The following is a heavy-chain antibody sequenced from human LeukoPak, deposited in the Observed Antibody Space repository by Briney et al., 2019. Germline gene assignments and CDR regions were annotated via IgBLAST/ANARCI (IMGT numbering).Heavy chain of an antibody. CDR2: VNPNSGDT. D-gene: IGHD4-23*01. J-gene: IGHJ4*02. V-gene: IGHV1-2*02. Sequence: ASVKVSCKASGYTFTGYYLHWVRQAPGQGLKWMGCVNPNSGDTNYAQKFQGRVTMTRDTSISTAYMELSRLRSDDTAVYYCARGAVYGGKNDYWGQGTLVTVSS. CDR1: GYTFTGYY. CDR3: ARGAVYGGKNDY.